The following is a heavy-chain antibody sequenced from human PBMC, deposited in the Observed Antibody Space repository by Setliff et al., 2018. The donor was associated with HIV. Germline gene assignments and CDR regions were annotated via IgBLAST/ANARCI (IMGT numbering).Heavy chain of an antibody. CDR3: SRWPFDY. V-gene: IGHV3-48*04. Sequence: GGSLRLSCEASGFIFSHYILTWVRQAPGRGLELVSYIDLGGSIIHYADSVRGRFTISRDDARKSVFLQMDSLRAEDTAMYYCSRWPFDYWGQGTLVTVSS. D-gene: IGHD5-12*01. J-gene: IGHJ4*02. CDR1: GFIFSHYI. CDR2: IDLGGSII.